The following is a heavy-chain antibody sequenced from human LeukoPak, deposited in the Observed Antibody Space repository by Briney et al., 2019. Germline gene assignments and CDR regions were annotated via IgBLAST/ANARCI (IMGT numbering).Heavy chain of an antibody. J-gene: IGHJ4*02. Sequence: GESLKISCKGSGYSFTSYWIGWVRQMPGKGLEWMGIIFPGDSDTGYSPSFQGQVTISSDKSISTAYLQWSSLKASDTAMYYCARQIDGYNSGFDYWGQGTLVTVSS. CDR3: ARQIDGYNSGFDY. D-gene: IGHD5-24*01. V-gene: IGHV5-51*01. CDR1: GYSFTSYW. CDR2: IFPGDSDT.